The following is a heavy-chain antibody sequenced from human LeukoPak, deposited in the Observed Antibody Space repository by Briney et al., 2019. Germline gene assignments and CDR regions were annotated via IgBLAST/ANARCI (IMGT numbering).Heavy chain of an antibody. CDR2: ISSSSSYI. J-gene: IGHJ6*03. CDR1: GFTFSSYS. CDR3: AKAHTIFGVVITYYYYMDV. D-gene: IGHD3-3*01. V-gene: IGHV3-21*01. Sequence: GGSLRLSCAASGFTFSSYSMNWVRQAPGKGLEWVSSISSSSSYIYYAGSVKGRFTISRDNAKNSLYLQMNSLRAEDTAVYYCAKAHTIFGVVITYYYYMDVWGKGTTVTVSS.